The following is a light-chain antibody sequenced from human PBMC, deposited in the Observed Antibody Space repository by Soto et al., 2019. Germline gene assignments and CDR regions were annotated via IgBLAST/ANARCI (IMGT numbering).Light chain of an antibody. J-gene: IGKJ1*01. CDR1: QSVSSF. Sequence: EKVMTQSPATLSMSPGERATLSCRASQSVSSFLAWYQQKPGQAPRLLIYGASTRATGIPARFSGSGSWTEFTLTISSLQSEDFAVYYCQQYSNWPSWTFGQGTKVEVK. V-gene: IGKV3-15*01. CDR3: QQYSNWPSWT. CDR2: GAS.